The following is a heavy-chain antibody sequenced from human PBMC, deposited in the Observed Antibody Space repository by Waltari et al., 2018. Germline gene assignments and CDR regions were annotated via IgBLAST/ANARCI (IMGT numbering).Heavy chain of an antibody. CDR1: GGTFRSYA. CDR3: ARAWGIAAAGTSDANDAFDI. Sequence: QVQLVQSGAEVKTPGSSVKVSCKASGGTFRSYAISWVRQAPGQGLGGMGRIIPIFGTANYAQKFQGRVTITADKSTSTAYMELSSLRSEDTAVYYCARAWGIAAAGTSDANDAFDIWGQGTMVTVSS. CDR2: IIPIFGTA. V-gene: IGHV1-69*08. D-gene: IGHD6-13*01. J-gene: IGHJ3*02.